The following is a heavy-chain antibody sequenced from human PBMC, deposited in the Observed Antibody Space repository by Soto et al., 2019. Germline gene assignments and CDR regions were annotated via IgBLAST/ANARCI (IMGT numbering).Heavy chain of an antibody. CDR2: IYYSGST. J-gene: IGHJ6*02. CDR3: ARSGNEGYYDFWSGSPGGYYYGMDV. CDR1: GGSISSSSYY. Sequence: SETLSLTCTVSGGSISSSSYYWGWIRQPPGKGLEWIGSIYYSGSTYYNPSPKSRVTISVDTSKNQFSLKLSSVTAADTAVYYCARSGNEGYYDFWSGSPGGYYYGMDVWGQGTTVTVSS. D-gene: IGHD3-3*01. V-gene: IGHV4-39*01.